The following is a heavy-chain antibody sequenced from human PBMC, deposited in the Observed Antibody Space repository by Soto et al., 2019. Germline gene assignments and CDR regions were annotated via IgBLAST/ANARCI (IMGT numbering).Heavy chain of an antibody. CDR2: IYWNDDK. CDR3: AHSPLSYYDSSGYPAANWFDP. CDR1: GFSLSTSGVG. Sequence: SGPTLVNPTQTLTLTCTFSGFSLSTSGVGVGWIRQPPGKALEWLALIYWNDDKRYSPSLKSRLTITKDASKNQVVLTMTNMDPVDTATYYCAHSPLSYYDSSGYPAANWFDPWGQGTLVTVSS. D-gene: IGHD3-22*01. V-gene: IGHV2-5*01. J-gene: IGHJ5*02.